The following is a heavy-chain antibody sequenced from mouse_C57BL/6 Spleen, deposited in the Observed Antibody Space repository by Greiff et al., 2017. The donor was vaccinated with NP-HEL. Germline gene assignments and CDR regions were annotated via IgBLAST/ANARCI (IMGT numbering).Heavy chain of an antibody. CDR1: GYTFTSYW. CDR3: ASHYYGSSWGFAY. V-gene: IGHV1-52*01. Sequence: VQLQQPGAELVRPGSSVKLSCKASGYTFTSYWMHWVKQRPIQGLEWIGNIDPSDSETHYNQKFKDKATLTVDKSSSTAYMQLSSLTSEDSAVYYCASHYYGSSWGFAYWGQGTLVTVSA. CDR2: IDPSDSET. J-gene: IGHJ3*01. D-gene: IGHD1-1*01.